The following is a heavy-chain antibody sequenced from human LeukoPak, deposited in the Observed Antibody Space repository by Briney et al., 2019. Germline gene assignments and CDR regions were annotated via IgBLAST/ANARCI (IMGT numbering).Heavy chain of an antibody. CDR2: ISYDGSNK. CDR3: AKDISGSGTAGQL. CDR1: GFTFSSYG. D-gene: IGHD3-10*01. J-gene: IGHJ4*02. V-gene: IGHV3-30*18. Sequence: GGSLRLSCAASGFTFSSYGMHWVRQAPGKGLEWVAVISYDGSNKYYADSVKGRFTISRDNSENTLYLQMNSLRAEDTAIYYCAKDISGSGTAGQLWGQGTLVTVSS.